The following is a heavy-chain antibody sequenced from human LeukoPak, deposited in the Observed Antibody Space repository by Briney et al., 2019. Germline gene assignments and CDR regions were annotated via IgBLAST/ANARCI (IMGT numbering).Heavy chain of an antibody. CDR3: ARANSGPEQYYYYYYMDV. J-gene: IGHJ6*03. D-gene: IGHD4-23*01. CDR2: MNPNSGNT. V-gene: IGHV1-8*01. Sequence: ASVKVSCKASGYTFTSYDINWVRQATGQGLEWMGWMNPNSGNTGYAQKFQGRVTMTRNTSISTAYMELSSLRSEDTAVYYCARANSGPEQYYYYYYMDVWGKGTTVTVSS. CDR1: GYTFTSYD.